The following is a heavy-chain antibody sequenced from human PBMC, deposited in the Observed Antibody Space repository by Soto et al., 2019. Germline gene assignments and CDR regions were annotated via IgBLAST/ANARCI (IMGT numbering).Heavy chain of an antibody. J-gene: IGHJ4*02. D-gene: IGHD5-12*01. CDR3: ARDFVSTIGDFDY. CDR2: INPNSGAT. CDR1: GYTFTGYY. V-gene: IGHV1-2*02. Sequence: ASVKVSCKASGYTFTGYYMHWVRQAPGQGLEWVGWINPNSGATNYAQKFQGRVTMTRGTSITTAYMELSRLTSDDTAVYYCARDFVSTIGDFDYWGQGTLVTVSS.